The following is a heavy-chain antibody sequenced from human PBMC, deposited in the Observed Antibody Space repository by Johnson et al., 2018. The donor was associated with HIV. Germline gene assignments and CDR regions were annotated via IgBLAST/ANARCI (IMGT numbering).Heavy chain of an antibody. Sequence: VQLVESGGGVVQPGGSLRLSCAASGFTFSNYAMSWVRQAPGKGLEWVAAISGSGANTYYADSVKGRFTISRDKSKNTLYLQMNSRRAEDTAVYYCARASDAFDIWGQGTMVTVSS. J-gene: IGHJ3*02. CDR3: ARASDAFDI. CDR2: ISGSGANT. V-gene: IGHV3-23*04. CDR1: GFTFSNYA.